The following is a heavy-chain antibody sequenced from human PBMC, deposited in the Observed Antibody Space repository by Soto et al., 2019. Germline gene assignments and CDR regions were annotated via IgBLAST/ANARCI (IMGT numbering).Heavy chain of an antibody. J-gene: IGHJ4*02. CDR3: AITGAGYYIV. D-gene: IGHD3-3*01. CDR2: IFSADNT. V-gene: IGHV3-53*01. Sequence: GGSLRLSCAASGFTVSSNYLSWVRQAPGKGLEWVSVIFSADNTHYADSVKGRFTISRDNSKNTVFLQMNSLRAEDTAVYYCAITGAGYYIVWGQGTPATVSS. CDR1: GFTVSSNY.